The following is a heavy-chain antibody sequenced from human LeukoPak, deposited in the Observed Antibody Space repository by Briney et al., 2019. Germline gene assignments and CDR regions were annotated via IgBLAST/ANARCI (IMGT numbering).Heavy chain of an antibody. CDR3: ARGVVAAAGQFDY. D-gene: IGHD6-13*01. CDR1: GFSFSGSG. Sequence: PGGSLRLSCAASGFSFSGSGIHWVRQASGKGLEWVSSISSSSSFIYYADSLKGRFTISRDKAKNSLYLQMNSLRAEDTAVYYCARGVVAAAGQFDYWGQGTLVTVSS. J-gene: IGHJ4*02. CDR2: ISSSSSFI. V-gene: IGHV3-21*01.